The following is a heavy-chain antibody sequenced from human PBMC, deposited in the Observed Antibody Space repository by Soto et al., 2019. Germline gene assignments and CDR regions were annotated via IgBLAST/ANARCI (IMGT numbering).Heavy chain of an antibody. CDR2: TYYRSKWYH. J-gene: IGHJ6*02. Sequence: QVHLQQSGPGLVKPSQTLSLTCAISGDSVSSNSAAWNWIRQSASRGLEWLGRTYYRSKWYHDYAPSVKSRITIHPATSKNQFSLQLNSVTPEDTAVYYCARAKEYTSSSGMDVWGQGTTVTVPS. D-gene: IGHD6-6*01. V-gene: IGHV6-1*01. CDR3: ARAKEYTSSSGMDV. CDR1: GDSVSSNSAA.